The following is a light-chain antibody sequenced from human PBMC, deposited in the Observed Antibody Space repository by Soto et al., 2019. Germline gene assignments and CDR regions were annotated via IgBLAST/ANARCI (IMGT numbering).Light chain of an antibody. Sequence: QLVLTQSPSASAFLGASVKLTCTLSSGHSSYAIAWHQQQPEKGPRYLMKLNSDGSHSKGDGIPDRFSGSSSGAERYLTISSLQSEDEADYYCQTWGTGPVFGGGTKVTVL. J-gene: IGLJ2*01. CDR2: LNSDGSH. V-gene: IGLV4-69*01. CDR3: QTWGTGPV. CDR1: SGHSSYA.